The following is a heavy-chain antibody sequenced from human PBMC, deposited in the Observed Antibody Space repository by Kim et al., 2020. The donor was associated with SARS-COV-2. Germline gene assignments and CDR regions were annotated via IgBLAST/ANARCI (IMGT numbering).Heavy chain of an antibody. CDR1: GYTFTGYY. J-gene: IGHJ4*02. CDR3: ARGGAVAASHFDY. V-gene: IGHV1-2*06. CDR2: INPNSGGT. Sequence: ASVKVSCKASGYTFTGYYMHWVRQAPGQGLEWMGRINPNSGGTNYAQKFQGRVTMTRDTSISTAYMELSRLRSDDTAVYYCARGGAVAASHFDYWGQGTLVTVSS. D-gene: IGHD6-19*01.